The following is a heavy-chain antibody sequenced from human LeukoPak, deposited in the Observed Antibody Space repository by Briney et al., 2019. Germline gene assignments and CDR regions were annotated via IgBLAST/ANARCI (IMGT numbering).Heavy chain of an antibody. CDR3: ARDSSGGSYNDYFDYPH. CDR1: GFTFSSDA. J-gene: IGHJ4*02. V-gene: IGHV3-21*01. CDR2: ISSSSSYI. D-gene: IGHD1-26*01. Sequence: SGGSLRLSCAASGFTFSSDAMHWVRQDPDKGLEWVSSISSSSSYIYYADSVKGRFTISRDNAKNSLYLQMNSLRAEDTAVYYCARDSSGGSYNDYFDYPHWGQGTLVTVSS.